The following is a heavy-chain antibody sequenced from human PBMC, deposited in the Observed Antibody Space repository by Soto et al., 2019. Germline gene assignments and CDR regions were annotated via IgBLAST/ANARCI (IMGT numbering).Heavy chain of an antibody. CDR2: INAGNGNT. CDR1: GYTFTSYA. V-gene: IGHV1-3*01. Sequence: GASVKVSCKASGYTFTSYAMDWVRQAPGQRLEWMGWINAGNGNTKYSQKFQGRVTITRDTSASTAYMELSSLRSEDTAVYYCASGDSSSWYWNFDYWGQGTLVTVSS. D-gene: IGHD6-13*01. J-gene: IGHJ4*02. CDR3: ASGDSSSWYWNFDY.